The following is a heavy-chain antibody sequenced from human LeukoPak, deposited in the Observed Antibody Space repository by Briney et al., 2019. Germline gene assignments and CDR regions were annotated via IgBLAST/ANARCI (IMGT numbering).Heavy chain of an antibody. J-gene: IGHJ4*02. CDR2: ISYDGSNK. CDR1: GFTFGSYG. D-gene: IGHD6-19*01. CDR3: AKDQQWLVHYFDY. V-gene: IGHV3-30*18. Sequence: GRSLRLSCAASGFTFGSYGMHWVRQAPGKGLEGVAVISYDGSNKYYADSVKGRFTISRDNSKNTLYLQMNSLRAEDTAVYYCAKDQQWLVHYFDYWGQGTLVTVSS.